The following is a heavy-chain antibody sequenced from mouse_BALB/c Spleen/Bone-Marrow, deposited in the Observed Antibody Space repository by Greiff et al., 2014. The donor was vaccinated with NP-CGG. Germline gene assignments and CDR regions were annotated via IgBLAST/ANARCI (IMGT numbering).Heavy chain of an antibody. CDR2: IDPANGNT. Sequence: VQLQQSGAELVKPGASVKLSCTASGFNIKDTYMHWVRQRPEQGLEWIGRIDPANGNTKYDPKFQGKATITADTSSNTAYLQLSSLTSEDTAVYYCASHYYGRSSFTYWGQGTLVTVSA. J-gene: IGHJ3*01. D-gene: IGHD1-1*01. CDR1: GFNIKDTY. CDR3: ASHYYGRSSFTY. V-gene: IGHV14-3*02.